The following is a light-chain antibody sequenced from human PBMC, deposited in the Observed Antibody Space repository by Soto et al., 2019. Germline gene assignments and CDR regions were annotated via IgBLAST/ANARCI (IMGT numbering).Light chain of an antibody. CDR1: QSVSSSY. Sequence: EIVLTQSPGTLSLSPGERATLSCRASQSVSSSYLAWYQQKPGQAPRLLIYGASNRATGMPDRFSGSGSGTDFTLTISRLEPEDFAVYYCQQYDRSLFTFVPGTKVDVK. V-gene: IGKV3-20*01. CDR2: GAS. J-gene: IGKJ3*01. CDR3: QQYDRSLFT.